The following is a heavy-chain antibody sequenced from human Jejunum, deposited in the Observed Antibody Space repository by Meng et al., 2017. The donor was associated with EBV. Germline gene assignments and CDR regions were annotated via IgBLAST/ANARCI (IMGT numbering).Heavy chain of an antibody. V-gene: IGHV7-4-1*02. CDR1: GYSFTSRA. CDR2: INTDTRNP. CDR3: ARGEGGYCSSSSCYLGT. D-gene: IGHD2-2*01. Sequence: QVQLVKFGSELKPPGASVKVSCKAFGYSFTSRAMHWVRQAPGQGLEWMGWINTDTRNPTYAQGLTGRFVFSLDTSVSTAYLQISSLKAEDTAVYYCARGEGGYCSSSSCYLGTWGQGTLVTVSS. J-gene: IGHJ4*02.